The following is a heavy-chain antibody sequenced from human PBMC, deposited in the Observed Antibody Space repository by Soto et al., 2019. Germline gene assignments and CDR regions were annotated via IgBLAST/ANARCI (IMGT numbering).Heavy chain of an antibody. CDR2: ISAYNGNT. CDR3: ARDRPDFWSGYYLPRFDP. D-gene: IGHD3-3*01. Sequence: GASVKVSCKASGYTFTSYGISWVRQAPGQGLEWMGWISAYNGNTNYAQKLQGRVTMTTDTSTSTAYMELRSLRSDDTAVYYCARDRPDFWSGYYLPRFDPWGHGTLVTVSS. J-gene: IGHJ5*02. CDR1: GYTFTSYG. V-gene: IGHV1-18*04.